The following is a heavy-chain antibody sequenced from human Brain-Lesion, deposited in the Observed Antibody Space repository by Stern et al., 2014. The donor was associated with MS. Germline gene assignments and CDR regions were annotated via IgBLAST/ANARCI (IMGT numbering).Heavy chain of an antibody. CDR1: GGSISSGGYY. CDR3: ARGRVVPGFQYYATDV. D-gene: IGHD2-2*01. Sequence: QVQLVQSGPGLVKPSQTLSLSCTVSGGSISSGGYYWSWIRQPAGQGLGWIGRIFNSGSTSYNPSLKSRVTISIDTSKNQFSLRLNSMTAADTAVYYCARGRVVPGFQYYATDVWGQGTTVIVSS. CDR2: IFNSGST. J-gene: IGHJ6*02. V-gene: IGHV4-61*02.